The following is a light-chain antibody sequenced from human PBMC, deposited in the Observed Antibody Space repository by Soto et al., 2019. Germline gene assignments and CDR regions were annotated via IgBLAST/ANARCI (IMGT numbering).Light chain of an antibody. V-gene: IGLV1-40*01. CDR1: SSNIGAHYD. CDR2: ANS. CDR3: QSFDARLNGVV. Sequence: QSVLTQPPSVSGAPGQRVTISCTGSSSNIGAHYDVNWYQQLPGTAPKLLMYANSHRPSGVPDRFSGSKFGTSASLAITGLQAEDEADYYCQSFDARLNGVVIGGGTKVTVL. J-gene: IGLJ2*01.